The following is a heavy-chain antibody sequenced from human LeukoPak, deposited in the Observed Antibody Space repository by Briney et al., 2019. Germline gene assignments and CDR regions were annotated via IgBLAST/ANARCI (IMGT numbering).Heavy chain of an antibody. V-gene: IGHV3-23*01. CDR3: ARDGGGAFDY. J-gene: IGHJ4*02. CDR2: ISGSGDGT. Sequence: GGSLRLSCAASGFIFSSYAMNWGRQAPGKGLEWVSAISGSGDGTYYADSVKGRFTISRDNAKNSLYLQMNSLRAEDTAVYYCARDGGGAFDYWGQGTLVTVSS. D-gene: IGHD3-16*01. CDR1: GFIFSSYA.